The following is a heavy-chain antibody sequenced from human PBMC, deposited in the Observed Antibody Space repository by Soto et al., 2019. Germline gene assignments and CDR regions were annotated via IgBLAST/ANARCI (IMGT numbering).Heavy chain of an antibody. J-gene: IGHJ6*02. CDR2: IWYDGSNK. D-gene: IGHD6-6*01. CDR3: AREARPGYYYYYGMDV. V-gene: IGHV3-33*01. CDR1: GFTLSSYG. Sequence: GGSLRLSCAASGFTLSSYGMHWVRQAPGKGLEWVAVIWYDGSNKYYADSVKGRFNISRDNSKNTLYLQMNSLGAEDTAVYYCAREARPGYYYYYGMDVWGQGTTVTVSS.